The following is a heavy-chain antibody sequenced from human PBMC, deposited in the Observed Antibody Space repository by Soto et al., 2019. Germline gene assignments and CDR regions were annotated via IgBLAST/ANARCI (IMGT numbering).Heavy chain of an antibody. J-gene: IGHJ6*02. CDR3: AIDTHDGLYYYYGMDV. CDR1: GFTFSSYA. V-gene: IGHV3-30-3*01. Sequence: QVQLVESGGGVVQPGRSLRLSCAASGFTFSSYAMHWVRQAPGKGLEWVAVISYDGSNKYYADSVKGRFTISRDNSTNTLYLQMNSLRAKDTAVYYCAIDTHDGLYYYYGMDVWGQGTTVTVSS. CDR2: ISYDGSNK. D-gene: IGHD2-8*01.